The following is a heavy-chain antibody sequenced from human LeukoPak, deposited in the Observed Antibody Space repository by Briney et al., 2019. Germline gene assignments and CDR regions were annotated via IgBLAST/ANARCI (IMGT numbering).Heavy chain of an antibody. V-gene: IGHV3-21*01. Sequence: GGSLRLSCAASGFTFSSYSMNWVRQAPGKGLEWVSSISSSSSYIYYADSVKGRFTISRDNAKNSLYLQMNSLRAEDTAVYYCARGLVATIYWFDPWGQGTLVTVSS. D-gene: IGHD5-12*01. CDR3: ARGLVATIYWFDP. CDR1: GFTFSSYS. J-gene: IGHJ5*02. CDR2: ISSSSSYI.